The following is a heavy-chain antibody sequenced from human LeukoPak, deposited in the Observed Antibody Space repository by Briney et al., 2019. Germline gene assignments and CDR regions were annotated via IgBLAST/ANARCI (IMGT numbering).Heavy chain of an antibody. D-gene: IGHD3-22*01. CDR3: ARDYYDSSGYPYYFDY. V-gene: IGHV3-21*01. CDR2: ISCSSSYI. J-gene: IGHJ4*02. CDR1: GFTFSSYS. Sequence: PGGSLRLSCAASGFTFSSYSMNWVRQAPGKGLEWVSSISCSSSYIYYADSVKGRFTISRDNAKNSLYLQMNSLRAEDTAVYYCARDYYDSSGYPYYFDYWGQGTLVTVSS.